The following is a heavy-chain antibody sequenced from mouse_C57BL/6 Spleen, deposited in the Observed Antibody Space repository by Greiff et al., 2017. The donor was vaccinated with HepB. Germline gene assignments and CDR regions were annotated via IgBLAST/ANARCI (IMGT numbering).Heavy chain of an antibody. CDR1: GYTFTSYW. V-gene: IGHV1-69*01. Sequence: QVQLQQPGAELVMPGASVKLSCKASGYTFTSYWMHWVKQRPGQGLEWIGEIDPSDSYTNYNQKFKGKSTLTVDKSSSTAYMQLSSLTSEDSAVYYCARPYGNYGGAMDYWGQGTSVTVSS. CDR3: ARPYGNYGGAMDY. CDR2: IDPSDSYT. J-gene: IGHJ4*01. D-gene: IGHD2-1*01.